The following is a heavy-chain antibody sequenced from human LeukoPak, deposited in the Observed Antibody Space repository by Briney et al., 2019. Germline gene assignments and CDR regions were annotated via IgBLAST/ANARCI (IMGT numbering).Heavy chain of an antibody. Sequence: GGSLTLSCAASGFTFSCYTMSWVRQAPGKGLEWVSTISNSGRNTFYTDSVKGRFTISGDNSKNTLYLQMNSLRAGDTAVYSCARARGYCAADCSRYAFDYWGQGTLVTVSS. D-gene: IGHD2-21*02. CDR2: ISNSGRNT. V-gene: IGHV3-23*01. J-gene: IGHJ4*02. CDR1: GFTFSCYT. CDR3: ARARGYCAADCSRYAFDY.